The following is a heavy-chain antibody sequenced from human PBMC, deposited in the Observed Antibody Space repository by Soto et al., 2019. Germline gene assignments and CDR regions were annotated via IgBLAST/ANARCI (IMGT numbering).Heavy chain of an antibody. CDR1: GGSVSSGSYY. Sequence: SETLSLTCTVSGGSVSSGSYYWSWIRQPPGKGLEWIGYIYYSGSTNYNPSLKSRVTISVDTSKNQFSLKLSSVTAADTAVYYCARVPGGSGYYGTAFDIWGQGTMVTVSS. D-gene: IGHD3-22*01. CDR2: IYYSGST. CDR3: ARVPGGSGYYGTAFDI. J-gene: IGHJ3*02. V-gene: IGHV4-61*01.